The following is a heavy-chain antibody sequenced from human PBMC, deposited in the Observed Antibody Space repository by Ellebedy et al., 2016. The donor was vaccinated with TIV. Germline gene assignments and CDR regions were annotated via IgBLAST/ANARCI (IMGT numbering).Heavy chain of an antibody. Sequence: SETLSLXXTVSGGSISSYYWSWIRQPPGKGLEWIGYIYYSGSTNYNPSLKSRVTISVDTSKNQFSLKLSSVTAADTAVYYCAREGYDILTGYYNRPMGYFDYWGQGTLVTVSS. D-gene: IGHD3-9*01. J-gene: IGHJ4*02. CDR3: AREGYDILTGYYNRPMGYFDY. CDR2: IYYSGST. V-gene: IGHV4-59*01. CDR1: GGSISSYY.